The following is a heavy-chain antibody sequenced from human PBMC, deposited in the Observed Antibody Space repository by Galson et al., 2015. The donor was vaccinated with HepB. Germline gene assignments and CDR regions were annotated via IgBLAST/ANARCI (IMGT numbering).Heavy chain of an antibody. CDR3: ATTKCGSGAYGTFDI. J-gene: IGHJ3*02. CDR2: ISTNAATI. V-gene: IGHV3-48*04. Sequence: SLRLSCAASDSTFSSYTMNWVRQIPGKGLQWVSYISTNAATINYADSVKGRFTIARDNAKNTRWLQMNSLRAEDTAVYYCATTKCGSGAYGTFDIWRPGTLVTVSS. D-gene: IGHD2-15*01. CDR1: DSTFSSYT.